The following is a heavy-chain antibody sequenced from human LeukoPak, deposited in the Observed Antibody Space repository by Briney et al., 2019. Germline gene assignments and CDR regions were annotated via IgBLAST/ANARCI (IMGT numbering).Heavy chain of an antibody. J-gene: IGHJ4*02. D-gene: IGHD1-20*01. CDR2: VSGSGGST. Sequence: GGSLRLSCAASGFTFSSYVMSWVRQAPGKGLEWVSGVSGSGGSTYYADSVKGRFTISRDSSKNTLYLQMNSLRAEDTAVYYCAKVLNWNDVSFDYWGQGTLVTVSS. CDR3: AKVLNWNDVSFDY. V-gene: IGHV3-23*01. CDR1: GFTFSSYV.